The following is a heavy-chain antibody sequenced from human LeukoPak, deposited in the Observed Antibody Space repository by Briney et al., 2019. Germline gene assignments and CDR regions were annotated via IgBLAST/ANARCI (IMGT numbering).Heavy chain of an antibody. CDR3: ARVAVAGIWG. V-gene: IGHV3-30-3*01. Sequence: GGSLRLSCAASGFTFSRYAMHWVRQAPGKGLEWVAVISYDGSNKYYADSVKGRFTISRDSSKNTLYLQMNSLRAEDTAVYYCARVAVAGIWGWGQGTLVTVSS. CDR2: ISYDGSNK. D-gene: IGHD6-19*01. CDR1: GFTFSRYA. J-gene: IGHJ4*02.